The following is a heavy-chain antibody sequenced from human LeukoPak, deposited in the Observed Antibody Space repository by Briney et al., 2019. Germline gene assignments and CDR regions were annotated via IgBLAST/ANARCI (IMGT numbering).Heavy chain of an antibody. CDR2: ISGSAGTT. J-gene: IGHJ4*02. D-gene: IGHD2-21*02. Sequence: GGSLRLSCAASGFTFSTYAMSWVRQAPGKGLEWVSAISGSAGTTYYADSVKGRFTISRDNSNNTLYLQMNSLRAEDTAVYYCAKGISIVVVTALDYWGQGTLVTVSS. V-gene: IGHV3-23*01. CDR3: AKGISIVVVTALDY. CDR1: GFTFSTYA.